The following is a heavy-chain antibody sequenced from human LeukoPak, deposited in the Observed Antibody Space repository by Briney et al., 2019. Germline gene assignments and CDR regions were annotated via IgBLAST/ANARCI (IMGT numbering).Heavy chain of an antibody. Sequence: GASVKVSCKASGYTFTSYGISWVRQAPGQGLEWMGWISAYNGNTNYAQKLQGRVTMTTDTSTSTAYMELRSLRSDDTAVYYCARGSSGYSYYYYYYMDVWGKGTTVTVSS. J-gene: IGHJ6*03. CDR2: ISAYNGNT. V-gene: IGHV1-18*01. CDR3: ARGSSGYSYYYYYYMDV. CDR1: GYTFTSYG. D-gene: IGHD6-19*01.